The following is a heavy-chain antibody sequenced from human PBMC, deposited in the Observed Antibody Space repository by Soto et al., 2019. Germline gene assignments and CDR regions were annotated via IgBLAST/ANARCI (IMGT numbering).Heavy chain of an antibody. CDR3: ARDFYDYYDSSGYYGMDV. Sequence: SVKVSCKASGGTFSSYAISCVRQAPGQGLEWMGGIIPIFGTANYAQKFQGRVTITADESTSTAYMELSSLRSEDTAVYYCARDFYDYYDSSGYYGMDVWGQGTTVTVSS. D-gene: IGHD3-22*01. J-gene: IGHJ6*02. V-gene: IGHV1-69*13. CDR2: IIPIFGTA. CDR1: GGTFSSYA.